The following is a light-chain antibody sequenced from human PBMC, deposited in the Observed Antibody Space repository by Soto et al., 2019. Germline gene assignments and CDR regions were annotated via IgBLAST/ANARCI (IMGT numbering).Light chain of an antibody. J-gene: IGKJ1*01. CDR3: QQYNNWPPWT. Sequence: EVVLTQSPDTLSVSPGERATLSCLASQSVTTNMAWYQQKPGQAPRLLIYGASTRATGIPARFSGSGSGTDFTLTISSLQSEDFAVYYCQQYNNWPPWTFGQGTKVDI. CDR2: GAS. V-gene: IGKV3-15*01. CDR1: QSVTTN.